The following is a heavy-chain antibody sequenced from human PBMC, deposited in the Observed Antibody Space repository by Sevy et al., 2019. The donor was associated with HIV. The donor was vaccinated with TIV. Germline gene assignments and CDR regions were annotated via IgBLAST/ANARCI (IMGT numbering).Heavy chain of an antibody. D-gene: IGHD3-3*01. CDR3: ARGHDFWSGSKSYGMDV. CDR1: GYTFTSYV. J-gene: IGHJ6*01. Sequence: ASVKVSCKASGYTFTSYVFNWVRQATGQGREWMGWMNPNSGNTGDAQKFQGRVTMTRNTSISTAYMELSSLRSEDTAVYYCARGHDFWSGSKSYGMDVWGQGTTVTVSS. V-gene: IGHV1-8*01. CDR2: MNPNSGNT.